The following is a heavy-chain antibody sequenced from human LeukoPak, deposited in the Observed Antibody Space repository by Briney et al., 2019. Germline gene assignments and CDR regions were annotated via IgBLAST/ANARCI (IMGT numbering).Heavy chain of an antibody. Sequence: ASVKVSCKASGGTFSSYTISWVRQAPGQGLEWMGRIIPILGIANYAQKFQGRVTITADKSTSTTYMELSSLRSEDTAVYYCASWIPTENAFDIWGQGTMVTVSS. V-gene: IGHV1-69*02. CDR3: ASWIPTENAFDI. CDR2: IIPILGIA. J-gene: IGHJ3*02. CDR1: GGTFSSYT. D-gene: IGHD4-17*01.